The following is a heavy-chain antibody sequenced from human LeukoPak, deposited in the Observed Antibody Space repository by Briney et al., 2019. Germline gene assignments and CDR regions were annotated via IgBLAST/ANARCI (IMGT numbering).Heavy chain of an antibody. CDR1: GGSISNYY. J-gene: IGHJ6*03. CDR2: IYYSGST. CDR3: ARTYSSSWYGYYYYYMDV. Sequence: SETLSLTCTVSGGSISNYYWSWIRQPPGKGLEWIGYIYYSGSTNYNPSLKSRATISVDTSKNQFSLKLSSVTAADTAVYYCARTYSSSWYGYYYYYMDVWGKGTTVTISS. D-gene: IGHD6-13*01. V-gene: IGHV4-59*01.